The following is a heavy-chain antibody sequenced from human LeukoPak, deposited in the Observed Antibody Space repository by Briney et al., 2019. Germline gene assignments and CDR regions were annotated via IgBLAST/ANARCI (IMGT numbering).Heavy chain of an antibody. CDR3: AREGGYSNYVYFDY. J-gene: IGHJ4*02. D-gene: IGHD4-11*01. CDR1: GFTFSSYA. V-gene: IGHV3-23*01. CDR2: ISGSGGST. Sequence: GGSLRLSCAASGFTFSSYAMSWVRQAPGKGLEWVSAISGSGGSTYYADSVKGWFTISRDNSKNTLYLQMNSLRAEDTAVYYCAREGGYSNYVYFDYWGQGTLVTVSS.